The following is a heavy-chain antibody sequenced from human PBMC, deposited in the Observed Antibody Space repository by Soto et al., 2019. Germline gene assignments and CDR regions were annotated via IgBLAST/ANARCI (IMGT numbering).Heavy chain of an antibody. V-gene: IGHV5-51*01. CDR3: AASIFYYGMDV. CDR2: IYPGDSDT. J-gene: IGHJ6*02. CDR1: GGTFSNYW. Sequence: GESVKISCKGSGGTFSNYWFCWVRQMPGKGLEWMGIIYPGDSDTKCNPSFQGQVTISADKSITTTYLQWSSIKASDTAIYYCAASIFYYGMDVWGQGTTVTL.